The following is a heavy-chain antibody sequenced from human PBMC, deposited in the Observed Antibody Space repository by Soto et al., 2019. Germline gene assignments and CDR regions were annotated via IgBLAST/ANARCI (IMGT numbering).Heavy chain of an antibody. D-gene: IGHD3-22*01. CDR2: ISYDGSNK. J-gene: IGHJ4*02. CDR3: AAGFHPRRVVVPRPSDY. Sequence: QPGGSLRLSCAASGFTFSSYAMHWVRQAPGKGLEWVAVISYDGSNKYYADSVKGRFTISRDNSKNTLYLQMNSLRAEDTAVYYCAAGFHPRRVVVPRPSDYWGQGTLVTVSS. CDR1: GFTFSSYA. V-gene: IGHV3-30-3*01.